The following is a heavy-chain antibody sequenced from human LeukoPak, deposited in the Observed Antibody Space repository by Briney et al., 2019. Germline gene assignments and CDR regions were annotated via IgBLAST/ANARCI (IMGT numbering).Heavy chain of an antibody. D-gene: IGHD2-21*01. CDR1: GFTFADYA. CDR3: VTDLVIKGYFDY. Sequence: GGSLRLSCTASGFTFADYALSWFRQAPGKGLEWVGFTASKIHGGIIEYAAPVKGRFTISRDDYRSIAYLEMNSLKTEDTAVYYCVTDLVIKGYFDYWGQGALVTVSS. J-gene: IGHJ4*02. V-gene: IGHV3-49*03. CDR2: TASKIHGGII.